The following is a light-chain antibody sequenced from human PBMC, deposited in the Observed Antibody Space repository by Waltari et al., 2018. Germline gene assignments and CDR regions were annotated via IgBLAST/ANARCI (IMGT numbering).Light chain of an antibody. CDR2: DVN. CDR3: CSYAGSSTFVL. J-gene: IGLJ2*01. CDR1: SSDVGSYNL. Sequence: QSALTQPASVSGSPGQSITISCTGTSSDVGSYNLVSWYQQHPGKAPKLMICDVNKRPSGVSNRFSGSKSGNTASLTISGLQAEDEADYYCCSYAGSSTFVLFGGGTKLTVL. V-gene: IGLV2-23*02.